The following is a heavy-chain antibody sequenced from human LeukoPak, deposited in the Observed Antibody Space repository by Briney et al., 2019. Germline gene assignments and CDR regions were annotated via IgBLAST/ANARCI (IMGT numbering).Heavy chain of an antibody. CDR2: IYTSGRT. V-gene: IGHV4-4*07. D-gene: IGHD5-18*01. CDR1: GGSISSYY. CDR3: ARDGTWDSYGYAFDY. J-gene: IGHJ4*02. Sequence: SETLSLTCTVSGGSISSYYWSWVRQPAGKGLEWIGRIYTSGRTNYNPSLKSRVTMSVDTSKNQFSLKLSSVTAADTAVYYCARDGTWDSYGYAFDYWGQGTLVTVSS.